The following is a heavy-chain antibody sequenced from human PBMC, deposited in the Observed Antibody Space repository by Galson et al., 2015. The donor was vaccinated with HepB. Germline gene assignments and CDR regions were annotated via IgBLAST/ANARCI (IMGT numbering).Heavy chain of an antibody. CDR2: IKQDGSET. V-gene: IGHV3-7*04. Sequence: SLRLSCAASGFTFSNFWMRWVRQAPGKGLEWVASIKQDGSETYYVDSVKGRFTISRDNARNTQYLQMNSLRAEDTALYYCTRGDSNFVEFWGQGTMVTVSS. D-gene: IGHD2-21*01. CDR3: TRGDSNFVEF. CDR1: GFTFSNFW. J-gene: IGHJ3*01.